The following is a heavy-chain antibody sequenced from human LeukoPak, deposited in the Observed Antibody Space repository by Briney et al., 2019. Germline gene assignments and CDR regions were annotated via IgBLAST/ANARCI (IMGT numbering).Heavy chain of an antibody. V-gene: IGHV3-23*01. D-gene: IGHD2-2*01. CDR1: GFTFSIYA. J-gene: IGHJ2*01. Sequence: GGSLRLSCAASGFTFSIYAMTWVRQAPGKGLEWVSTMSGSGDTIYYADSVKGRFTISRDNSKNTLYLQMNSLRAEDTALYYCAKLEGYCSSSTCHGNWYFDRWGRGTLVTVSS. CDR3: AKLEGYCSSSTCHGNWYFDR. CDR2: MSGSGDTI.